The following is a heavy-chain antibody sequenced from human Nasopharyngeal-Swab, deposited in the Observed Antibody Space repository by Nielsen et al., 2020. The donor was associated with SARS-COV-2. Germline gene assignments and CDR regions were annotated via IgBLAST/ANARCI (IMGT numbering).Heavy chain of an antibody. J-gene: IGHJ3*02. CDR3: ARDGPLWFRDPQAFDI. D-gene: IGHD3-10*01. CDR1: GYTFTSYG. V-gene: IGHV1-18*01. Sequence: ASVKVSCKASGYTFTSYGISWVRQAPGQGLEWMGWISAYNGNTNYAQKLQGRVTMTTDTSTSTAYMELRSLRSEDTAVYYCARDGPLWFRDPQAFDIWGQGTMVTVSS. CDR2: ISAYNGNT.